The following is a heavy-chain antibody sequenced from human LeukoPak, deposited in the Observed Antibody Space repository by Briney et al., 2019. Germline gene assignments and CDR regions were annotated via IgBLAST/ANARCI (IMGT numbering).Heavy chain of an antibody. CDR2: IYYSGST. J-gene: IGHJ5*02. V-gene: IGHV4-39*07. D-gene: IGHD6-13*01. Sequence: PSETLSLTCTVSGGSISSSSYYWGWIRQPPGKGLEWIGSIYYSGSTYYNPSLKSRVTISVDTSKNQFSLKLSSVTAADTAVYYCARCPVIAAAGTPPNWFDPWGQGTLVTVSS. CDR3: ARCPVIAAAGTPPNWFDP. CDR1: GGSISSSSYY.